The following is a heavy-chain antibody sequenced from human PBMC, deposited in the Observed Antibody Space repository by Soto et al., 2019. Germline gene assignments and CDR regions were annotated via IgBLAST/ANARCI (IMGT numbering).Heavy chain of an antibody. J-gene: IGHJ4*02. Sequence: QVQLVQSGAEVKKPGASVKVSCKASGYTFSSYGISWVRRAPGQGLEWMGWISAYNGNTNYAQKLQGRVTMTTDTSTTTAYMELRSLRSDDTAVYYCARDDALEYCSGGSCYSFDYWGQGTLVTVSS. D-gene: IGHD2-15*01. CDR3: ARDDALEYCSGGSCYSFDY. V-gene: IGHV1-18*01. CDR1: GYTFSSYG. CDR2: ISAYNGNT.